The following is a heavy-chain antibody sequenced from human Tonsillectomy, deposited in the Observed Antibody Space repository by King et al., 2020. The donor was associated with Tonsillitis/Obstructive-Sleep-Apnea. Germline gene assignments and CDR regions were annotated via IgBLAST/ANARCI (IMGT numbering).Heavy chain of an antibody. CDR3: ARGSSSGWYFY. CDR1: GGSFSGYY. V-gene: IGHV4-34*01. J-gene: IGHJ4*02. CDR2: INHSGST. Sequence: VQLQQWGAGLLKPSETLSLTCAVYGGSFSGYYWSWIRQPPGKGLERIGEINHSGSTNYNPSLKSRVTISVDTSKNQFSLKLSSVTAADTAVYYCARGSSSGWYFYWGQGTLVTVSS. D-gene: IGHD6-19*01.